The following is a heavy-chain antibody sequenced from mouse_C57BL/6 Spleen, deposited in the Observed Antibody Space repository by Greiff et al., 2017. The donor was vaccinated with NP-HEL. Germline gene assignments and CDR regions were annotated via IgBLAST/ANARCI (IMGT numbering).Heavy chain of an antibody. J-gene: IGHJ2*01. Sequence: VQLQQPGAELVKPGASVKLSCKASGYTFTSYWMQWVKLRPGQGLEWIGEIDPSDSYTNSNQKFKGKATLTVDTSSSTAYMQLSSLTSEYAAVYYCARSYYYGSSANYFDYWGQGTTLTVSS. CDR3: ARSYYYGSSANYFDY. CDR1: GYTFTSYW. D-gene: IGHD1-1*01. CDR2: IDPSDSYT. V-gene: IGHV1-50*01.